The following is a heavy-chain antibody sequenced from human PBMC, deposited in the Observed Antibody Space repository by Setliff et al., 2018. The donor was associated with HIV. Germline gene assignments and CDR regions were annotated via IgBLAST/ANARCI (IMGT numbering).Heavy chain of an antibody. V-gene: IGHV3-73*01. Sequence: TGGSLRLSCAASGFTFSDSAMHWVRQASGKGLEWVGRIRSKANSYATTYAASVKGRFTISRDDSKNTAYLQMNSLKVEDTAVYYCARGPASGDYSYYFDYWGQGTLVTVSS. D-gene: IGHD3-22*01. J-gene: IGHJ4*02. CDR2: IRSKANSYAT. CDR1: GFTFSDSA. CDR3: ARGPASGDYSYYFDY.